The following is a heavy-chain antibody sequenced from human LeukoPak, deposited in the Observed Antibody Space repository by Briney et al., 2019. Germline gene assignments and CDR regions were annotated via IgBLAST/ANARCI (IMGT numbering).Heavy chain of an antibody. D-gene: IGHD2-15*01. CDR3: ARLGLGRFCSGGSCYASEADY. CDR2: FNPGDSDT. CDR1: AYSFTSYW. Sequence: GESLKISCKGSAYSFTSYWLGWVRQMPDKSLEWMGTFNPGDSDTRYSPSFQGQVTISVDKSISTAFLHWGSLKASDTALYYCARLGLGRFCSGGSCYASEADYWGQGTLVTVSS. J-gene: IGHJ4*02. V-gene: IGHV5-51*01.